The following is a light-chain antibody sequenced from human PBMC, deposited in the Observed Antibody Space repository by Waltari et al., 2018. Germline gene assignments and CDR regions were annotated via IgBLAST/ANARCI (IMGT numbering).Light chain of an antibody. V-gene: IGKV3-20*01. Sequence: CRASQSISQYLAWYQQTPGQAPRLLIYHASSRAAGIPDRFSGSGSGTDFSLSISRLEPEDFAVYYCQHYESLPVTFGQGTKVEIK. CDR3: QHYESLPVT. CDR1: QSISQY. J-gene: IGKJ1*01. CDR2: HAS.